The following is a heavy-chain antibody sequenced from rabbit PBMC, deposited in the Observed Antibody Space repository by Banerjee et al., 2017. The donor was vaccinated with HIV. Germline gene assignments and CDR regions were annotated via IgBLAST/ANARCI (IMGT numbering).Heavy chain of an antibody. Sequence: QEQLEESGGDLVQPEGSLTLSCKASGFDLSSNAMCWVRQAPGKGLEWIGSIYNGDASTLYASWAKARFTVPNTSSTPMTLQTATLTAAYSAAYFCAGGLTYYNLWGPGTLVTVS. V-gene: IGHV1S47*01. J-gene: IGHJ4*01. CDR3: AGGLTYYNL. CDR2: IYNGDAST. D-gene: IGHD4-1*01. CDR1: GFDLSSNA.